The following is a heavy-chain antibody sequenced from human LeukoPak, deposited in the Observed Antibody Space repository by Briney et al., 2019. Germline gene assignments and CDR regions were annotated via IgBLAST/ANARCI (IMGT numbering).Heavy chain of an antibody. CDR2: INPNNGDT. D-gene: IGHD6-19*01. CDR1: GYTFIGYY. CDR3: ARDGWYISYMDV. Sequence: GASVKVSCKASGYTFIGYYMHWVRQAPGQGLEWMGWINPNNGDTNYAQKFQGRVTMTRDTSISTAYMELSRLRSDDTAVYYCARDGWYISYMDVWGKGTTVTVSS. V-gene: IGHV1-2*02. J-gene: IGHJ6*03.